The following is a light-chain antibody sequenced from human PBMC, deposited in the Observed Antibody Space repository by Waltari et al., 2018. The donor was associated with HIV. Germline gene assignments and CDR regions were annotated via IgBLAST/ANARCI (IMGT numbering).Light chain of an antibody. CDR2: EVS. CDR1: QSLLHVDGKTY. J-gene: IGKJ4*01. Sequence: IVMTQSPVSLSVTPGQPASTSCKSSQSLLHVDGKTYLYWYRQKPCQQPQLLFYEVSSRFSRVTDRFSCGGSGTDFSLTISRVEAEDVGIYYCMQSVQRPLTFGGGTKVEIK. V-gene: IGKV2D-29*01. CDR3: MQSVQRPLT.